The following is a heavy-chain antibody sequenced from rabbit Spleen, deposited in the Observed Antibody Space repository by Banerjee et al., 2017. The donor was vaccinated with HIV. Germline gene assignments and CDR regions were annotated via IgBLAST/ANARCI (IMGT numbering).Heavy chain of an antibody. Sequence: QSLEESGGGLVQHGASLPLTCTESGLSFSSSYWICWVRQAPGKGLEWIAYVYGGLSVNTYYASWAKGRFTISKTSSTTVTLQLTSLTAADAATYFCSRGWSTGLDSYFAYFTLWGPGTLVTVS. D-gene: IGHD6-1*01. CDR2: VYGGLSVNT. J-gene: IGHJ4*01. CDR3: SRGWSTGLDSYFAYFTL. CDR1: GLSFSSSYW. V-gene: IGHV1S40*01.